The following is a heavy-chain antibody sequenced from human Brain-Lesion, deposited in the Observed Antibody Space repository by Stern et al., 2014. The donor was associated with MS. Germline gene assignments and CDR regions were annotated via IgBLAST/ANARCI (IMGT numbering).Heavy chain of an antibody. Sequence: VQLVESGGGLVQPGRSLRLSCAASGFTFGDFAMHWVRQAPGKGLEWVSCINWNSGSLAYADSLKGRFSISRDSATTLLFLQMNSLRPEDTALYYCTKDSGYFSGLFDSWGQGTLVTVSS. V-gene: IGHV3-9*01. D-gene: IGHD3-22*01. CDR3: TKDSGYFSGLFDS. CDR2: INWNSGSL. CDR1: GFTFGDFA. J-gene: IGHJ4*02.